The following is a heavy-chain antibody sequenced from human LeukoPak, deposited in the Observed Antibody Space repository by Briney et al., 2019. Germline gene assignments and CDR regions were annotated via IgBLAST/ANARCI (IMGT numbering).Heavy chain of an antibody. D-gene: IGHD6-13*01. CDR1: GYTFTGYY. V-gene: IGHV1-2*02. CDR2: INPNSGGT. J-gene: IGHJ3*02. Sequence: GASVKVSCKASGYTFTGYYMHWVRQAPGQGLEWMGWINPNSGGTNYAQKFQGRVTMTRDTSISTAYMELSRLRSDDTAVYYCARVPTPGYSSSPDAFDIWGQGTMVTVSS. CDR3: ARVPTPGYSSSPDAFDI.